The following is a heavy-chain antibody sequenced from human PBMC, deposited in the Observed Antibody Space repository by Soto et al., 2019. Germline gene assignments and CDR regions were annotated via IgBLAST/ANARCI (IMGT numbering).Heavy chain of an antibody. CDR2: IIPILGIA. D-gene: IGHD6-6*01. V-gene: IGHV1-69*02. Sequence: SVKVSCKASGGTFSSYTISWVRQAPGQGLEWMGRIIPILGIANYAQKFQGRVTITADKSTSTAYMELSSLRSEDTAVYYCASKVELRLSARANRDAVDIWGQGTMVTVSS. J-gene: IGHJ3*02. CDR3: ASKVELRLSARANRDAVDI. CDR1: GGTFSSYT.